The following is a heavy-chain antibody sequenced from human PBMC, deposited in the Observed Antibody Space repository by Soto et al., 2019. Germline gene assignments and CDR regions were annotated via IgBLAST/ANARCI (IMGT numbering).Heavy chain of an antibody. J-gene: IGHJ5*02. V-gene: IGHV3-21*01. CDR2: ISSSSSYI. CDR1: GFTFSSYS. CDR3: ARDYTPSVEDIVVVPAAIFDP. D-gene: IGHD2-2*01. Sequence: GGSLRLSCSASGFTFSSYSMNWVRQAPGKGLEWVSSISSSSSYIYYADSVKGRFTISRDNAKNSLYLQMNSLRAEDTAVYYCARDYTPSVEDIVVVPAAIFDPWGQGTLVTVSS.